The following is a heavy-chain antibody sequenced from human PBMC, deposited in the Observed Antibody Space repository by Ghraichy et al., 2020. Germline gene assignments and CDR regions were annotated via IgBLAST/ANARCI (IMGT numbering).Heavy chain of an antibody. CDR3: ARGARRSTAQRFYGDNYYYYGMDV. CDR1: GGTFSSYA. D-gene: IGHD4-17*01. J-gene: IGHJ6*02. Sequence: SVKVSCKASGGTFSSYAISWVRQAPGQGLEWMGGIIPIFGTANYAQKFQGRVTITADESTSTAYMELSSLRSEDTAVYYCARGARRSTAQRFYGDNYYYYGMDVWGQGTTVTVSS. V-gene: IGHV1-69*13. CDR2: IIPIFGTA.